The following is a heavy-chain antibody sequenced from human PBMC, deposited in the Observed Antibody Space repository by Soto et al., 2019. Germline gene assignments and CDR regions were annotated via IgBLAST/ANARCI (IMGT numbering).Heavy chain of an antibody. Sequence: SETLSLTCAVSGGSISSSNWWSWVRQPPGKGLEWIGEIYHSGSTNYNPSLKSRVTISVDKSKNQFSLKLSSVTAADTAVYYCARGYCSSTSCYVVGWFDPWGQGTLVTVSS. D-gene: IGHD2-2*01. CDR2: IYHSGST. J-gene: IGHJ5*02. CDR1: GGSISSSNW. CDR3: ARGYCSSTSCYVVGWFDP. V-gene: IGHV4-4*02.